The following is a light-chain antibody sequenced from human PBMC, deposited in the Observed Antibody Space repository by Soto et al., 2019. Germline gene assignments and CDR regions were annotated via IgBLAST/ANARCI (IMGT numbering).Light chain of an antibody. Sequence: QSALTQAPSVSGAPGQRVTISCTGSSSNIGAGCDVQWYQHLPGTAPKLLIHGNTNRPSGVPDRFSGSKSGTSASLAITALQAEDEGDYYCQYYDTTLSSWVFGGGTKVTVL. CDR3: QYYDTTLSSWV. J-gene: IGLJ3*02. CDR1: SSNIGAGCD. CDR2: GNT. V-gene: IGLV1-40*01.